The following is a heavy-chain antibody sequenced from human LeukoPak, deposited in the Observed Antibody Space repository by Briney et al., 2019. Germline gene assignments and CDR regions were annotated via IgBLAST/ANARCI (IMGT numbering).Heavy chain of an antibody. Sequence: SETLSLTCAVYGGSFSGYYWSWIRQSPGKGLEWIGEINHSGSTNYNPSLKSRVTMSVDTSKNQFSLNLISVTAADTAVYYCARALLSLDPSDVWGQGTTVTVSS. CDR1: GGSFSGYY. V-gene: IGHV4-34*01. CDR2: INHSGST. CDR3: ARALLSLDPSDV. D-gene: IGHD3/OR15-3a*01. J-gene: IGHJ6*02.